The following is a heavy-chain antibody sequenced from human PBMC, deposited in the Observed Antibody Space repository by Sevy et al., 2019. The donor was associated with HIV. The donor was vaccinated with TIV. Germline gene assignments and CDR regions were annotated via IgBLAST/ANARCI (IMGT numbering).Heavy chain of an antibody. D-gene: IGHD1-1*01. CDR1: GYTFPDYG. CDR2: ISPNTGNT. V-gene: IGHV1-18*04. Sequence: ASVKVSCRTSGYTFPDYGISWVRQAPGQGLEWMGWISPNTGNTEYPQKFQGRLTVTTDTSTTTAYMELRSLRSDDTAIYYCGRERTTWTDAFDVWGQGTMVTVSS. J-gene: IGHJ3*01. CDR3: GRERTTWTDAFDV.